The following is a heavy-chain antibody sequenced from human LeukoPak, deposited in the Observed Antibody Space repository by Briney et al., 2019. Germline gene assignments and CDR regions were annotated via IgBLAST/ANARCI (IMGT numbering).Heavy chain of an antibody. CDR3: AGYVSSGRRDAFDI. CDR1: GFTFSSYG. Sequence: PGGSLRLSCAASGFTFSSYGMHWVRQAPGKGLEWVAFIRYDGSNKYYADSVKGRFTISRDNSKNTLYLQMNSLRAEDTAVYYCAGYVSSGRRDAFDIWGQGTMVTVSS. CDR2: IRYDGSNK. J-gene: IGHJ3*02. D-gene: IGHD3-22*01. V-gene: IGHV3-30*02.